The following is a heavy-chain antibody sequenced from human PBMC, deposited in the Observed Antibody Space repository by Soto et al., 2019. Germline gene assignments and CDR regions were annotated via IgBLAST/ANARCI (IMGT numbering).Heavy chain of an antibody. CDR3: SSGSYYSSY. J-gene: IGHJ4*02. Sequence: AGGSLRLSCTAPGFSFSGSAMHWVRQASGKGLEWVGRIRSKSNKYATLYAASVKGRFTISRDDSQNTAYLQMESLKSEDTAVYYCSSGSYYSSYWGQGTLVTVSS. V-gene: IGHV3-73*01. CDR1: GFSFSGSA. CDR2: IRSKSNKYAT. D-gene: IGHD1-26*01.